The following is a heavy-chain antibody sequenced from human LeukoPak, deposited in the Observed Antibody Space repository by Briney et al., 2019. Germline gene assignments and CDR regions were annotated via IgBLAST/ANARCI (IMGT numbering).Heavy chain of an antibody. V-gene: IGHV1-69*05. CDR3: ARVDRYHYYLDV. J-gene: IGHJ6*03. CDR1: GGTFSSYS. Sequence: SVKVSCKASGGTFSSYSITWVRQAPGQGLEWMGGIMPLFNTANYAQQFQGRVTFTTDESTSTAYMELSSLRFEDTAMYYCARVDRYHYYLDVWGKGTTVTVSS. CDR2: IMPLFNTA.